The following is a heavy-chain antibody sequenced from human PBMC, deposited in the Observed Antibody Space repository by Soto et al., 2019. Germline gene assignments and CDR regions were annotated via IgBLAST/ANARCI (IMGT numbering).Heavy chain of an antibody. Sequence: GASVKVSCKASGGTFSSYAISWVRQAPGQGLEWMGGIIPIFGTANYAQKFQGRVTITADESTSTAYMELSSLRSEDTAVYYCARVWGWNWNDVYFDYWGQGTLVTVA. CDR2: IIPIFGTA. V-gene: IGHV1-69*13. CDR1: GGTFSSYA. CDR3: ARVWGWNWNDVYFDY. J-gene: IGHJ4*02. D-gene: IGHD1-1*01.